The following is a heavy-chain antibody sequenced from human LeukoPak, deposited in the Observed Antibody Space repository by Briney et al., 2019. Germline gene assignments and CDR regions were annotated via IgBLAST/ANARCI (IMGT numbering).Heavy chain of an antibody. D-gene: IGHD3-10*01. V-gene: IGHV6-1*01. J-gene: IGHJ4*02. CDR1: GDSVSSNSVT. CDR2: TYYRSKWYN. Sequence: SQTLSLTCAISGDSVSSNSVTWNWIRQSPSRGLEWLGRTYYRSKWYNDYAVSVKSRITINADTSKNQLSLQLNSVTPEDTAVYYCTRRRGSGSYYFDYWGQGTLVTVSS. CDR3: TRRRGSGSYYFDY.